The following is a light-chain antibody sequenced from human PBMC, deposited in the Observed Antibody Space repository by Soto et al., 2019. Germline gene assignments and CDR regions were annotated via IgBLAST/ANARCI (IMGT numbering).Light chain of an antibody. CDR2: DVS. CDR1: SSDVGGYNY. Sequence: QSALTQPASVSGSPGQSITISCTGTSSDVGGYNYVSWYQQHPGKAPKLMIYDVSNRPSGVSNRFSGSKSGNTASLTISGRQADDEADDYCSSSASSSTPVVFGGGTKLTVL. V-gene: IGLV2-14*01. J-gene: IGLJ2*01. CDR3: SSSASSSTPVV.